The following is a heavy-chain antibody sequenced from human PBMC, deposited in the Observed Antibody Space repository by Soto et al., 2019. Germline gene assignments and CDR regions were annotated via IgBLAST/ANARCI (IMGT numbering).Heavy chain of an antibody. Sequence: PGGSLRLSCAASGFTFSSYSMNWVRQAPGKGLERVSSISSSSSYIYYADSVKGRFTISRDNAKNSLYLQMNSLRAEDTAVYYCAREYDSSGYYYGYYYGMDVWGQGTTVTVSS. J-gene: IGHJ6*02. D-gene: IGHD3-22*01. CDR2: ISSSSSYI. V-gene: IGHV3-21*01. CDR3: AREYDSSGYYYGYYYGMDV. CDR1: GFTFSSYS.